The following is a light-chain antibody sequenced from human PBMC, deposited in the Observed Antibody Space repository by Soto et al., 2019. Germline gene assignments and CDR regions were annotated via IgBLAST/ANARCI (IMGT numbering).Light chain of an antibody. CDR2: MAS. CDR3: QQYNSYSPELT. Sequence: DIQMTQSPSTLSASVGDRVTITCRASQSISSWLAWYQQKPGKAPKLLIYMASSLESGVPSRFSGSGSGTEFTLTISSLQPDDFATYYCQQYNSYSPELTFGGGTKVGIK. CDR1: QSISSW. V-gene: IGKV1-5*03. J-gene: IGKJ4*01.